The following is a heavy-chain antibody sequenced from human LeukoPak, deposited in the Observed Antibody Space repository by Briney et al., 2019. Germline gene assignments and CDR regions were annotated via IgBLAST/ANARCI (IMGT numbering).Heavy chain of an antibody. Sequence: ASAKVSCKASGYTFTSYDINWVRQATGQGLEWMGWISAYNGNTNYAQKFQGRVTITTDESTSTAYMELSSLRSEDTAVYYCASAAAGTGADYWGQGTLVTVSS. J-gene: IGHJ4*02. D-gene: IGHD6-13*01. V-gene: IGHV1-18*01. CDR3: ASAAAGTGADY. CDR2: ISAYNGNT. CDR1: GYTFTSYD.